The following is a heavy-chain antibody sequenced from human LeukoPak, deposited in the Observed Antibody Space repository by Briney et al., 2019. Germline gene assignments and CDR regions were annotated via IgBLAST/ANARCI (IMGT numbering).Heavy chain of an antibody. CDR3: ARDNSVGDVAWWFDP. D-gene: IGHD1-26*01. V-gene: IGHV1-18*01. CDR1: GYTFTSYG. J-gene: IGHJ5*02. CDR2: ISAYNGNT. Sequence: ASVTVSFTASGYTFTSYGISWVRQAPGQGLEWMGWISAYNGNTNYAQKLQGRVTMTTDTSTSTAYMELRSLRSEDTAVYYCARDNSVGDVAWWFDPWGQGTLVTVSS.